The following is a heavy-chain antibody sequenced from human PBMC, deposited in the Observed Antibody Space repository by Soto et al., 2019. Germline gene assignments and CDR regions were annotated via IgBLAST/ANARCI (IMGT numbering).Heavy chain of an antibody. Sequence: EVQLVESGGGLIQPGGSLRLSCAASGFNFIRKYMIWVRQAPGKGLEWVSILYSAGTTYYADSVKGRFTISRDTSENTLYLQMNSLGAADTAVYYCARGLYDSGSFYFDFWGQGTLVTVSS. CDR3: ARGLYDSGSFYFDF. V-gene: IGHV3-53*01. CDR2: LYSAGTT. CDR1: GFNFIRKY. J-gene: IGHJ4*02. D-gene: IGHD3-10*01.